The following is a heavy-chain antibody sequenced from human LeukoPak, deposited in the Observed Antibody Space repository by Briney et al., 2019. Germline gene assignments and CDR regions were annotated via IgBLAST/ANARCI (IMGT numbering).Heavy chain of an antibody. V-gene: IGHV4-4*07. CDR3: VRGGIYYSSSYYDY. Sequence: SETLSLTCIVSGDSISSYFWSWIRQPAGKGLEWIGRIYGSGSTVYNPSLKSRVTMSVDTSKNQFSLGLSSVTAADTAVSYCVRGGIYYSSSYYDYWGQGPLVTVP. D-gene: IGHD3-22*01. J-gene: IGHJ4*02. CDR1: GDSISSYF. CDR2: IYGSGST.